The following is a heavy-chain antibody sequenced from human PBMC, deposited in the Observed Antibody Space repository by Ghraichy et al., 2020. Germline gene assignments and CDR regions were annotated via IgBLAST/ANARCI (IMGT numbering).Heavy chain of an antibody. CDR2: IKTNPEGGTT. Sequence: GGSLRLSCAASGFIFSEAWMSWVRQAPGKALEWVGRIKTNPEGGTTDYHIPVKGRFTVSRDDSTNTLHLQMNSLKTEDTAVYYCATDAAVANRIGATDFDYWGQGTLVTVSS. CDR1: GFIFSEAW. J-gene: IGHJ4*02. CDR3: ATDAAVANRIGATDFDY. D-gene: IGHD1-26*01. V-gene: IGHV3-15*01.